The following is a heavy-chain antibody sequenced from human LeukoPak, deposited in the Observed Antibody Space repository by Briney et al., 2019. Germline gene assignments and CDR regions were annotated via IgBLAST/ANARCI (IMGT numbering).Heavy chain of an antibody. V-gene: IGHV3-64D*06. J-gene: IGHJ3*02. CDR1: GFTFSTFP. Sequence: GGSLRLSCSASGFTFSTFPMHWVRQAPGKGLEHFSAISRNGDTTYYADSVKGRFTISRDNSKNTLYLQMSSLRPEDTAVYYCVKALTDDAFDIWGQGTMVTVSS. CDR3: VKALTDDAFDI. CDR2: ISRNGDTT.